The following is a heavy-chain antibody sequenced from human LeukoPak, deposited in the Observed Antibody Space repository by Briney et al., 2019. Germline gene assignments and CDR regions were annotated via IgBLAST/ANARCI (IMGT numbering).Heavy chain of an antibody. CDR3: AKFQADFWSAYSYYFDY. D-gene: IGHD3-3*01. Sequence: PGGSLRLSCAASGFTFRSYAMSWVRQAPGKGLEWVSGISGSGSSTYYADSVKGRFTISRDNSTNTLYLQMNSLRAEDTAVYYCAKFQADFWSAYSYYFDYWGQGTLVTVSS. CDR2: ISGSGSST. J-gene: IGHJ4*02. CDR1: GFTFRSYA. V-gene: IGHV3-23*01.